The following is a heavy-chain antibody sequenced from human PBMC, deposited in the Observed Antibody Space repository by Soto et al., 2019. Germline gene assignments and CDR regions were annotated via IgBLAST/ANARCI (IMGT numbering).Heavy chain of an antibody. CDR2: ISYDGSNK. CDR3: ARANAVAGTAAQYYYYGMDV. CDR1: GFTFSSYA. D-gene: IGHD6-19*01. J-gene: IGHJ6*02. V-gene: IGHV3-30-3*01. Sequence: PGGSLRLSCAASGFTFSSYAMHWVRQAPGKGLEWVAVISYDGSNKYYADSVKGRFTISRDNSKNTLYLQMNSLRAEDTAVYYCARANAVAGTAAQYYYYGMDVWGQGTTVTVSS.